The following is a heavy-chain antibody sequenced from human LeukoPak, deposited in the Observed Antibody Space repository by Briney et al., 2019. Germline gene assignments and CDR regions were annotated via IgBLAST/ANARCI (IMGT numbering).Heavy chain of an antibody. Sequence: ASVKVSCKASGYTFTSYGISWVRQAPGQGLEWMGWISAYNGNTNYAQKLQGRVTMTTDTSTSTAYMELRSLRSDDTAVYYCARVRMGDSSGRGPQYYFDYWGQGTLVTVSS. CDR1: GYTFTSYG. D-gene: IGHD3-22*01. CDR3: ARVRMGDSSGRGPQYYFDY. CDR2: ISAYNGNT. J-gene: IGHJ4*02. V-gene: IGHV1-18*01.